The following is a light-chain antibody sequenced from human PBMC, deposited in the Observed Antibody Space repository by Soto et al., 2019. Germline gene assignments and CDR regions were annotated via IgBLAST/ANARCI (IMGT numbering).Light chain of an antibody. V-gene: IGLV2-8*01. CDR3: SSKTTSSTVL. Sequence: QSVLTQPPSASGSPGQTVTISCSGTTSDIGGYDYVSWYQRHPGKAPKLMVFEVSNRPSGVPDRFSGSKSGNTASLTVSGLQAEDEAIYYCSSKTTSSTVLFGGGTKVTVL. CDR1: TSDIGGYDY. J-gene: IGLJ2*01. CDR2: EVS.